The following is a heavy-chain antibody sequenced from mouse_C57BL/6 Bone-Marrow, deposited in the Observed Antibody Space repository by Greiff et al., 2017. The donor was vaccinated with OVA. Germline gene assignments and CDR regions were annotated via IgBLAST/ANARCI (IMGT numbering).Heavy chain of an antibody. CDR1: GYTFTDYN. CDR3: ARPHTAVVEDYTMDY. Sequence: EVQLQQSGPELVKPGASVKMSCKASGYTFTDYNMHWVKQSHGKSLEWIGYINPNNGGTSYNQKFKGKATLTVNKSSSTAYMELRSLTSEDSAVEDSARPHTAVVEDYTMDYWGQGTSVTVSA. J-gene: IGHJ4*01. D-gene: IGHD1-1*01. CDR2: INPNNGGT. V-gene: IGHV1-22*01.